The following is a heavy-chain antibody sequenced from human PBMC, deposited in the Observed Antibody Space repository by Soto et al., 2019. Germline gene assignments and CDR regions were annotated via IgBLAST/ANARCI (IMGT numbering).Heavy chain of an antibody. CDR3: AREVIEYGDSGGFDC. V-gene: IGHV4-31*03. CDR2: IYYSGNS. Sequence: QVQLQESGPGLVRPSQTLSLTCNVSGGSISSGSSYWSWIRQHPGKVLEWIGYIYYSGNSDYNPSLKIRVTISIDTSKNVCSLRLSSVTAADTAVYYCAREVIEYGDSGGFDCWGQGTLVTVSS. CDR1: GGSISSGSSY. J-gene: IGHJ4*02. D-gene: IGHD4-17*01.